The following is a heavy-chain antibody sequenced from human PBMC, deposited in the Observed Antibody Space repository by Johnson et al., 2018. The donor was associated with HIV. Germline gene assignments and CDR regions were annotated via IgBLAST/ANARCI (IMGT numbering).Heavy chain of an antibody. CDR1: GFIFSSYW. V-gene: IGHV3-74*01. D-gene: IGHD5-18*01. J-gene: IGHJ3*02. CDR2: INSDGSST. CDR3: PRETNSAMAGDAFDI. Sequence: VQFVDSGGGLVQPGGSLRLSCAASGFIFSSYWMHWVRQAPGQGLVWVSRINSDGSSTTYADSVKGRFTISRDNAKNTLYLQMNSLRAEDTAVYYCPRETNSAMAGDAFDIWGQGTMVTVSS.